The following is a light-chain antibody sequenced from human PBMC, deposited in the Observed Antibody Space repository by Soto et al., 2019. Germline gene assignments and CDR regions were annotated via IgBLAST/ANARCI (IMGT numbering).Light chain of an antibody. Sequence: ELVMTQSPATLSVSPGERATLSCGASESVSSSLAWYQQEPGQAPRLLIYGASTRATGVPARFSGSGSGTEFTLTISSLQSEDFAVYYCQPYNNWPPLYTFGQGTRLEIK. V-gene: IGKV3-15*01. CDR1: ESVSSS. J-gene: IGKJ2*01. CDR2: GAS. CDR3: QPYNNWPPLYT.